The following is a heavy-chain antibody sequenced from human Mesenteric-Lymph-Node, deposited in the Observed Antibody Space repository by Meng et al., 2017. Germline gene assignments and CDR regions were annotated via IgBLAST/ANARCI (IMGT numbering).Heavy chain of an antibody. CDR3: ANSYSGYDSDAFDI. J-gene: IGHJ3*02. CDR2: IYTSGST. CDR1: GDSLSSGSYY. Sequence: SETLSLTCTVSGDSLSSGSYYWSWIRQPAGRRLEWIGRIYTSGSTNYNPSLKSRVTISVDTSKNQFSLKLSSVTAADTAVYYCANSYSGYDSDAFDIWGQGTMVTVSS. D-gene: IGHD5-12*01. V-gene: IGHV4-61*02.